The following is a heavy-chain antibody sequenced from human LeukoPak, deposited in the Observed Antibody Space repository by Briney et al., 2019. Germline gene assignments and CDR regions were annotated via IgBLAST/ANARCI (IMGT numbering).Heavy chain of an antibody. CDR1: GGSFSGYY. D-gene: IGHD2-21*02. Sequence: SETLSLTCAVYGGSFSGYYWSWIRQPPGKGLEWIGEINHSGSTNYNPSLKSRVTISVDTSKNQFSLKLSSVTAADTAVYYCARGVVTAPQTFDYWGQGTLVTVSS. CDR3: ARGVVTAPQTFDY. V-gene: IGHV4-34*01. CDR2: INHSGST. J-gene: IGHJ4*02.